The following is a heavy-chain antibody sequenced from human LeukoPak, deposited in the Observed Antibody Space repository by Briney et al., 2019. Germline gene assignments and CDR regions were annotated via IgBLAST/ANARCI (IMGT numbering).Heavy chain of an antibody. CDR3: AKEIAGLGIPNFDY. D-gene: IGHD2-21*01. CDR2: IKNSGDST. CDR1: GFTFSTYA. V-gene: IGHV3-23*01. J-gene: IGHJ4*02. Sequence: GGSLRLSCAASGFTFSTYAMSWVRQAPGKGLEWVSGIKNSGDSTFYADFVKGRFTISGDNSRNTLFLQMNSLRAEDTAVYYSAKEIAGLGIPNFDYWGQGTLVTVSS.